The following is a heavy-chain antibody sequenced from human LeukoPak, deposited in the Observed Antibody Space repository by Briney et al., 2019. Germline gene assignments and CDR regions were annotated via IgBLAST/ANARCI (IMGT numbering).Heavy chain of an antibody. V-gene: IGHV4-34*09. CDR3: ARYDCSSTSCYFVDY. J-gene: IGHJ4*02. CDR1: GGSFSGYY. CDR2: IYYSGST. D-gene: IGHD2-2*01. Sequence: SETLSLTCAVYGGSFSGYYWSWIRQPPGKGLEWIGYIYYSGSTYYNPSLKSRVTISVDTSKNRFSLKLSSVTAADTAVYYCARYDCSSTSCYFVDYWGQGTLVTVSS.